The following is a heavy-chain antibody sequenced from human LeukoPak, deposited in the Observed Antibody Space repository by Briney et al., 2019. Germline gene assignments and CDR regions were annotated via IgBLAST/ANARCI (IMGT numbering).Heavy chain of an antibody. CDR2: IKPKTEGETT. V-gene: IGHV3-15*07. CDR1: GLTFSISY. D-gene: IGHD2-21*01. J-gene: IGHJ4*02. Sequence: YPGGPLRLPCGASGLTFSISYMIWAPQAPGKAREGGGRIKPKTEGETTEYAAPVKDRFSISRDDSKSMMYLQMNSLKTEDTAVYYCITPLPYSAQGGQGTLVTVSS. CDR3: ITPLPYSAQ.